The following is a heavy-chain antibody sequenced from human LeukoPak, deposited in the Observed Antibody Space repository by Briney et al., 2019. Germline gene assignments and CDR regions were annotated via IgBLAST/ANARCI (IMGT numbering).Heavy chain of an antibody. CDR2: INPNSGGT. Sequence: ASVKVSCKASGYTFTGYYMHWVRQAPGQGLEWMGRINPNSGGTNYAQRFQGRVTMTRDTSISTAYMELSRLRSDDTAVYYCASLGPSASTSYSSSWYRRVDYYYYMDVWGKGTTVTVSS. D-gene: IGHD6-13*01. CDR1: GYTFTGYY. J-gene: IGHJ6*03. V-gene: IGHV1-2*06. CDR3: ASLGPSASTSYSSSWYRRVDYYYYMDV.